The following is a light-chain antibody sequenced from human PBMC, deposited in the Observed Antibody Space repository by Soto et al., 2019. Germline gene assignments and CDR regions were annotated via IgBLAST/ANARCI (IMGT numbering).Light chain of an antibody. CDR3: CSYAVL. V-gene: IGLV2-23*02. CDR1: SSDVGSYNL. J-gene: IGLJ1*01. CDR2: EVS. Sequence: QSVLTQPASVSGSPGQSITISCTGTSSDVGSYNLVSWYQQHPGKAPKLMIYEVSKRPSGVSNRFSGSKSGNTASLTISGLQAEDAADYYCCSYAVLFGPGTKVTVL.